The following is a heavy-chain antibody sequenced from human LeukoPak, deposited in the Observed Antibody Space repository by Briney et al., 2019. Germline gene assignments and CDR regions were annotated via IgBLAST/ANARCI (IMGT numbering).Heavy chain of an antibody. CDR3: ARDVPWFGENRQFDY. CDR2: ISSSSSYI. Sequence: PGGSLRLSCAASGFTFSNAWMSWVRQAPGKGLDGVSSISSSSSYIYYADSVKGRFTISRDNAKNSLYLQMNSLRAEDTAVYYCARDVPWFGENRQFDYWGQGTLVTVSS. V-gene: IGHV3-21*01. CDR1: GFTFSNAW. D-gene: IGHD3-10*01. J-gene: IGHJ4*02.